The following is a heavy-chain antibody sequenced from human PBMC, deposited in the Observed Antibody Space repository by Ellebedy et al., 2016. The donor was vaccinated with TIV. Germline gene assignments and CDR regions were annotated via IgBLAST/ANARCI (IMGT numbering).Heavy chain of an antibody. CDR1: GGSISSSSYY. CDR2: IYYSGST. CDR3: ARHPSLVRPFDY. V-gene: IGHV4-39*01. J-gene: IGHJ4*02. D-gene: IGHD6-6*01. Sequence: MPSETLSLTCTVSGGSISSSSYYWGWIRQPPGKGLEWIGSIYYSGSTYYNPSLKSRVTISVDTSKNQFSLKLSSVTAADTAVYYCARHPSLVRPFDYWGQGTLVTVSS.